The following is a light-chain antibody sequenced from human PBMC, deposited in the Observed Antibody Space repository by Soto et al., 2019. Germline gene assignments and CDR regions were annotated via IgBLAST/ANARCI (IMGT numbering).Light chain of an antibody. V-gene: IGLV2-14*01. Sequence: QYVLTQPASVSGSPGQSITVSCTGTSSDVGTYNYVSWFQHHPGTAPKLMIYEVSNRPSGISNRFSGSKSGNTASLTISGLQAEDEADYYCSSYTSSSTWVFGGGTQLTVL. CDR3: SSYTSSSTWV. J-gene: IGLJ3*02. CDR2: EVS. CDR1: SSDVGTYNY.